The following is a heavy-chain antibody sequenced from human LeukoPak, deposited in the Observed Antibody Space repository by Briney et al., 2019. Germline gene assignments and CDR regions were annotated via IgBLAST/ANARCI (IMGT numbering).Heavy chain of an antibody. V-gene: IGHV4-39*01. D-gene: IGHD3-3*01. J-gene: IGHJ4*02. CDR2: IYYSGRT. Sequence: SETLSLTCTVSGGSISSSSYYWGWIRQPPGKGLEWIGSIYYSGRTYYNSFLKSRVTIPVDTSKNQFSLKLSSVTAADTAIYYCARIYYDFEFDFWGQGTLVTVSS. CDR1: GGSISSSSYY. CDR3: ARIYYDFEFDF.